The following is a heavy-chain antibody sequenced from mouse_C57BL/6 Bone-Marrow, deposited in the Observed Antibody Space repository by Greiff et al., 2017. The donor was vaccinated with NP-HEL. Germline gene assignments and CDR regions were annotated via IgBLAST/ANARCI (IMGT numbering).Heavy chain of an antibody. CDR3: ARDPWFAY. V-gene: IGHV1-61*01. CDR1: GYTFTSYW. Sequence: QVQLQQPGAELVRPGSSVKLSCKASGYTFTSYWMDWVKQRPGQGLEWIGNIYPSDSETNYNQKFKDKATLTVDKSSSTAYMQLSSLTSEDSAVYYCARDPWFAYWGQGTLVTVSA. CDR2: IYPSDSET. J-gene: IGHJ3*01.